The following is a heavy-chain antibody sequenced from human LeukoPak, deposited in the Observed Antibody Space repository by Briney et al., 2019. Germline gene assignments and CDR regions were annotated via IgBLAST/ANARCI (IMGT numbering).Heavy chain of an antibody. CDR2: ISSSGSTI. D-gene: IGHD6-19*01. CDR1: GFTFSDYY. CDR3: AREYLAVADPTPFDY. V-gene: IGHV3-11*04. J-gene: IGHJ4*02. Sequence: GGSLRLSCAASGFTFSDYYMSWIRQAPGKGLEWVSYISSSGSTIYYADSVKGRFTISRDNAKNSLYLQMNSLRAEDTAVYYCAREYLAVADPTPFDYWGQGTLVTVSS.